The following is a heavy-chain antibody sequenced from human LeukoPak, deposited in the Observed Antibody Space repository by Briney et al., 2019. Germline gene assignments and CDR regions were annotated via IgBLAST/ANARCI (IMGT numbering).Heavy chain of an antibody. J-gene: IGHJ3*02. CDR3: ARQPYYDFWSGYFYAFDI. CDR1: GGSISSYY. CDR2: IYYSGST. V-gene: IGHV4-59*01. D-gene: IGHD3-3*01. Sequence: PSETLSLTCTVSGGSISSYYWSWIRQPPGKGLEWIGYIYYSGSTNYNPSLKSRVTLSVDTSKNQFSLKLSSVTTADTAVYYCARQPYYDFWSGYFYAFDIWGQGTMVTVSS.